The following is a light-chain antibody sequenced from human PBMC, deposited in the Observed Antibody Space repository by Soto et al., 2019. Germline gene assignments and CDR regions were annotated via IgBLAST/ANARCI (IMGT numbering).Light chain of an antibody. Sequence: IVWSQSPDPLSLSPGVSATLSCRVRRSRSSSYLAWYQQKPGQAPRLLIYGASSRATGIPDRFSGSGSGADFTLTISRLEPEDFAVYYCQQYGRSPNTFGGGTKVDIK. V-gene: IGKV3-20*01. CDR1: RSRSSSY. CDR3: QQYGRSPNT. J-gene: IGKJ4*01. CDR2: GAS.